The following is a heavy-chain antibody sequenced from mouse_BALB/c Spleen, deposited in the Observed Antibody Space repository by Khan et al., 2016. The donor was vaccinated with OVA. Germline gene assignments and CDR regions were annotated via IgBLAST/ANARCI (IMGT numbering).Heavy chain of an antibody. CDR1: GFTFSNYG. V-gene: IGHV5-9-3*01. Sequence: EVQLVESRGGLVKPGGSLKLSCAASGFTFSNYGMSWVRQTPEKRLEWVATISSGGSFTYYQDSGKGRFTISRDNANNTLYLQMRSLRSEDTAMFYCTRTPRYHGSNYFDYWGQGSTLTLSS. J-gene: IGHJ2*01. D-gene: IGHD1-1*01. CDR2: ISSGGSFT. CDR3: TRTPRYHGSNYFDY.